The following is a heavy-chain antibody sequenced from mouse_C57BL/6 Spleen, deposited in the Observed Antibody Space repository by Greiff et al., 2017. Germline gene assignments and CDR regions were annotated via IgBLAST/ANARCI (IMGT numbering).Heavy chain of an antibody. CDR1: GYTFTSYW. D-gene: IGHD2-1*01. Sequence: QVQLQQPGAELVKPGASVKLSCTASGYTFTSYWMHWVKQRPGRGLEWIGRIDPNSGGTKYNEKLKSKSTLTVDKPSSTAYVQLSSPTSEDSAVYNCARDPIYYCTYYAMDYWGPGTSVTVSS. J-gene: IGHJ4*01. V-gene: IGHV1-72*01. CDR3: ARDPIYYCTYYAMDY. CDR2: IDPNSGGT.